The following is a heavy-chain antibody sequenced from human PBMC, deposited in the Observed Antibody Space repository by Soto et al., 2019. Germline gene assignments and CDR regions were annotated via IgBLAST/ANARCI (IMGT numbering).Heavy chain of an antibody. V-gene: IGHV1-46*01. CDR2: INPSGGTT. CDR3: AREKAVVGGPTRNGLDV. CDR1: GYTLTSYF. Sequence: QVQLVQSGAEVRTPGASVKVSCKASGYTLTSYFLHWVRQAPGQGLEWMGIINPSGGTTVSAQKFQGRLTVTRDTSTSTVYMEFSSLTSEDTALYYCAREKAVVGGPTRNGLDVWGQGTIVTVSS. J-gene: IGHJ3*01. D-gene: IGHD1-26*01.